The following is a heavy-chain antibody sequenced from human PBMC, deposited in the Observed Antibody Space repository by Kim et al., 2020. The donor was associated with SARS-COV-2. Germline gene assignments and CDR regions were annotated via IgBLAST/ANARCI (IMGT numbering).Heavy chain of an antibody. J-gene: IGHJ3*02. CDR1: GFTFSDYY. CDR3: ARGISIVVVPAARPQAAFDI. V-gene: IGHV3-11*01. Sequence: GGSLRLSCAASGFTFSDYYMSWIRQAPGKGLEWVSYISSSGSTIYYADSVKGRFTISRDNAKNSLYLQMNSLRAEDTAVYYCARGISIVVVPAARPQAAFDIWGQGTMVTVSS. D-gene: IGHD2-2*01. CDR2: ISSSGSTI.